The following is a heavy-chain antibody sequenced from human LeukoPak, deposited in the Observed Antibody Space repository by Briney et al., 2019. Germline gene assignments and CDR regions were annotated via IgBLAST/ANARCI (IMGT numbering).Heavy chain of an antibody. CDR2: IKTDGSEK. V-gene: IGHV3-7*01. CDR1: GFTFSNYW. J-gene: IGHJ1*01. CDR3: ATYSSLNAREFQY. Sequence: GGSLSLSCEGSGFTFSNYWMSWVRQAPGKGLEWVANIKTDGSEKYYVDSVKGRFTISRDNAKNSLYLQMNSLRAEDTAVYYCATYSSLNAREFQYWGQGTLVTVSS. D-gene: IGHD3-22*01.